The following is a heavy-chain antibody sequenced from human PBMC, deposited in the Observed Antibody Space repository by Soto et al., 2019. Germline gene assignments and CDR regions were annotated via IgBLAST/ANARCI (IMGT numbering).Heavy chain of an antibody. Sequence: PGESLKISCMGSGYKVSTWHNFTSYWITWVRQMPGKGLEWMGRIAPADSYTNYSPSFHGHVTMSVDRSTSTAYLQWGSLKASDTAMYYCVRVPIGHSDDSGYSDSWGQGTQVTVSS. CDR3: VRVPIGHSDDSGYSDS. J-gene: IGHJ5*01. V-gene: IGHV5-10-1*01. D-gene: IGHD3-22*01. CDR1: GYKVSTWHNFTSYW. CDR2: IAPADSYT.